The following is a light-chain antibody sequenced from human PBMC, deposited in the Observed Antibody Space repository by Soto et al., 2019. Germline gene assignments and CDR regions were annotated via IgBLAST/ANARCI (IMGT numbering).Light chain of an antibody. CDR2: GAS. J-gene: IGKJ4*02. CDR3: QQYGSSPR. CDR1: QRVSSSY. V-gene: IGKV3-20*01. Sequence: PGDRATLSCRASQRVSSSYLAWYQQKPGQAPRLLIYGASSRATGIPDRFSGSGSGTDFTLTISRLEPEDFAVYYCQQYGSSPRFGGGTKVEIK.